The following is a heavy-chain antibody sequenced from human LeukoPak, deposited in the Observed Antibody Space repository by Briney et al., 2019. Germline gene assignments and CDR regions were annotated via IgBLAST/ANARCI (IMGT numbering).Heavy chain of an antibody. CDR3: ARESPAMVRGVLYWYFDL. CDR1: GFTFTSSA. V-gene: IGHV1-58*01. D-gene: IGHD3-10*01. CDR2: IVVGSGNT. J-gene: IGHJ2*01. Sequence: GTSVKVSCKASGFTFTSSAVQWVRQARGQRLEWIGWIVVGSGNTNYAQKFQERVTITRDMSTSTAYMELSSLRSEDTAVYYCARESPAMVRGVLYWYFDLWGRGTLVTVSS.